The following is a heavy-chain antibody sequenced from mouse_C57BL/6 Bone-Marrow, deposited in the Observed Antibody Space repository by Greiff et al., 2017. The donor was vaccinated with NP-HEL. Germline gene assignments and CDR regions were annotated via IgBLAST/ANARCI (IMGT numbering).Heavy chain of an antibody. D-gene: IGHD1-1*01. CDR2: IDPSDSYT. CDR1: GYTFTSYW. J-gene: IGHJ2*01. Sequence: QVQLQPGAELVKPGASVKLSCKASGYTFTSYWMQWVKQRPGQGLEWIGEIDPSDSYTNYNQKFKGKATLTVDTSSSTAYMQLSSLTSEDSAVYYCAREDITTVVADYFDYWGQGTTLTVSS. CDR3: AREDITTVVADYFDY. V-gene: IGHV1-50*01.